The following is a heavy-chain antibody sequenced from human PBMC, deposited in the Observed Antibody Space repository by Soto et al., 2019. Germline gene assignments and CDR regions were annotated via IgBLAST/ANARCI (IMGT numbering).Heavy chain of an antibody. D-gene: IGHD6-25*01. Sequence: ASVKVCCKDSGYTFTSYDSKWVRQASGQGLEWMGWMDPNSGGTNYAQKFQGWVTMTRDTSISTAYMELSRLRSDDTAVYYCAREIASSGGSLIGFYYGMDVWGQGTTVTVSS. V-gene: IGHV1-2*04. J-gene: IGHJ6*02. CDR3: AREIASSGGSLIGFYYGMDV. CDR2: MDPNSGGT. CDR1: GYTFTSYD.